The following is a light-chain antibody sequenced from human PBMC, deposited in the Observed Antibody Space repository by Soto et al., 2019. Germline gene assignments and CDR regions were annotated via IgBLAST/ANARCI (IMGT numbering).Light chain of an antibody. V-gene: IGLV2-14*03. CDR1: RTDVADGYDY. CDR2: DVS. CDR3: TSYTYSISFHV. Sequence: QSVLTQPASVSGSPGQSIAISCTGVRTDVADGYDYVSWYQQHPGQAPQLIIYDVSNRPSGVSDRFSGSKSGNTASLTISGLQAEDFSDYSSTSYTYSISFHVFGTGTILTVL. J-gene: IGLJ1*01.